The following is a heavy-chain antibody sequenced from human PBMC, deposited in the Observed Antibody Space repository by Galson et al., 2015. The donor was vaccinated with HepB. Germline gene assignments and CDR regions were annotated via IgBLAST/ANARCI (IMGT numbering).Heavy chain of an antibody. V-gene: IGHV3-66*02. CDR1: GFTVSSNY. CDR2: IYSGGST. CDR3: ARDLRAGPTRFYYGMDV. Sequence: SLRLSCAASGFTVSSNYMSWVRQAPGKGLEWVSVIYSGGSTYYADSVKGRFTISRDNSKNTLYLQMNSLRAEDTAVYYCARDLRAGPTRFYYGMDVWGQGTTVTVSS. D-gene: IGHD6-19*01. J-gene: IGHJ6*02.